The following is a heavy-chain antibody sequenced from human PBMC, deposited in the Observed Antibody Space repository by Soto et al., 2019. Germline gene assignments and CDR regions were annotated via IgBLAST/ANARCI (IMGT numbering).Heavy chain of an antibody. CDR3: AKGPPTGYSHNY. D-gene: IGHD5-18*01. CDR1: GFTFSSYA. CDR2: ISGSGAST. V-gene: IGHV3-23*01. J-gene: IGHJ4*02. Sequence: PGGSLRLSCAASGFTFSSYAMSWVRQAPGKGLEWVSAISGSGASTYYADSVKGRFTISRDNSENTLYLQMNSLRAEDTALYYCAKGPPTGYSHNYWGQGTLVTVSS.